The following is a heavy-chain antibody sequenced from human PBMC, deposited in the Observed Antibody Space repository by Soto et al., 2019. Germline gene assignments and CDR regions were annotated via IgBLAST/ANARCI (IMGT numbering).Heavy chain of an antibody. V-gene: IGHV2-70*01. Sequence: SGPTLVNPTQTLTLTCTFSGFSLSTSGMCVSWIRQPPGKALEWLALIDWDDDKYYSTSLKTRLTISKDTSKNQVVLTMPNMDPVDTATYYCARGQLGRTGTTWYGMDVWGQGTPVTVPS. D-gene: IGHD1-7*01. J-gene: IGHJ6*02. CDR3: ARGQLGRTGTTWYGMDV. CDR2: IDWDDDK. CDR1: GFSLSTSGMC.